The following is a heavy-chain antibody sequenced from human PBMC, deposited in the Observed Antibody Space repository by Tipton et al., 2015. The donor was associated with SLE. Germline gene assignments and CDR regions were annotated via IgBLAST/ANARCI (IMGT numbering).Heavy chain of an antibody. V-gene: IGHV4-4*02. Sequence: TLSLTCAVSGISVSSDNWWSWVRQSPGKGLEWIGEVFHSGTTYYNPSLKTRLTILIDKSNNRFSLKLTSVTAADTAVYYCARGPGGYCSSTRCPSWFDPWGQGTLVTVSS. J-gene: IGHJ5*02. CDR3: ARGPGGYCSSTRCPSWFDP. CDR2: VFHSGTT. D-gene: IGHD2-2*01. CDR1: GISVSSDNW.